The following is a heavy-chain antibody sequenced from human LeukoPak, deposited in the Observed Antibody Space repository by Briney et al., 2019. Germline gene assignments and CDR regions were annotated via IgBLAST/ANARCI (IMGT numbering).Heavy chain of an antibody. V-gene: IGHV3-23*01. J-gene: IGHJ3*02. D-gene: IGHD3-22*01. Sequence: GGSLRLSCAASGFTFSSYGMSWVRQAPGKGLEWVSAISGSGGSTYYADSVKGRFTISRDNSKNTLYLQMNSLRAEDTAVYYCAKDYYDSSGYYPGSDAFDIWGQGTMVTVSS. CDR1: GFTFSSYG. CDR3: AKDYYDSSGYYPGSDAFDI. CDR2: ISGSGGST.